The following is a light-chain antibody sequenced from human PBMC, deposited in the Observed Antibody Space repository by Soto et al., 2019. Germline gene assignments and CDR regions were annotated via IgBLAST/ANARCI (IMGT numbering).Light chain of an antibody. V-gene: IGKV1D-13*01. CDR1: QAITSA. CDR3: QQFQNYPLT. Sequence: GDSVTISCRASQAITSALAWYQQKPGKPPKLLIYDVSTLEGGVPSRFSGSGSGTDFTLSISSLQPEDFATYYCQQFQNYPLTFGGGTNVE. J-gene: IGKJ4*01. CDR2: DVS.